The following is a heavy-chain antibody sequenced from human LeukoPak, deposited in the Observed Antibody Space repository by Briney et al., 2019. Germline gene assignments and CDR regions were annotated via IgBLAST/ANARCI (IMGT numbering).Heavy chain of an antibody. CDR3: ARYNGDLTGGFDY. CDR1: GYTFTNYY. Sequence: ASVKVSCTASGYTFTNYYIHWVRQAPGQGLEWMGIINPAGGSTGCAQKFQGRVTMTRDTSTSTVYMELSSLRSEDTAVYYCARYNGDLTGGFDYWGQGTPVTVSS. CDR2: INPAGGST. D-gene: IGHD4-17*01. J-gene: IGHJ4*02. V-gene: IGHV1-46*01.